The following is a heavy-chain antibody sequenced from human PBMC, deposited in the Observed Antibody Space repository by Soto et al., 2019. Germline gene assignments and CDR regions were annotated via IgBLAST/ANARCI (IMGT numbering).Heavy chain of an antibody. V-gene: IGHV4-31*03. CDR3: ARTIFGVVSRYFDY. CDR2: IYYSGST. D-gene: IGHD3-3*01. J-gene: IGHJ4*02. CDR1: GGSISSGGYY. Sequence: SETLSLTCTVSGGSISSGGYYWSWIRQHPGKGLEWIGYIYYSGSTYYNPSLKSRVTISVDTSKNQFSLKLSSVTAADTAVYYCARTIFGVVSRYFDYWGQGTLVTVSS.